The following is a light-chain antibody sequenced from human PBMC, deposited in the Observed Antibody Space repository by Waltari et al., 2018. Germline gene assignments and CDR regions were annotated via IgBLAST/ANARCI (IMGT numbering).Light chain of an antibody. J-gene: IGKJ1*01. V-gene: IGKV2-30*02. CDR1: QSLVHTDGHTY. CDR3: MQATNWPLT. CDR2: KVS. Sequence: DVVMTQSPLSLPVSLGQPASISCRPIQSLVHTDGHTYLNWFQQRPGQSPRRLIYKVSNRDSGVPDRFSGSGSDTAFTLKISRVEAEDVGIYYCMQATNWPLTFGQGTKVEIQ.